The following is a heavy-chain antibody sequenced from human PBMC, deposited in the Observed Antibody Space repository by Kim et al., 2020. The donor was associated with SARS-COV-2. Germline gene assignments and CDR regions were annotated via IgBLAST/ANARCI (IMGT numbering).Heavy chain of an antibody. CDR3: AKGGVGYYGSGREYYFDY. CDR1: GFTFDDYA. CDR2: ISGDGGST. Sequence: GGSLRLSCAASGFTFDDYAMHWVRQAPGKGLEWVSLISGDGGSTYYADSVKGRFTISRDNSKNSLYLQMNSLRTEDTALYYCAKGGVGYYGSGREYYFDYWGQGTLVTVSS. D-gene: IGHD3-10*01. J-gene: IGHJ4*02. V-gene: IGHV3-43*02.